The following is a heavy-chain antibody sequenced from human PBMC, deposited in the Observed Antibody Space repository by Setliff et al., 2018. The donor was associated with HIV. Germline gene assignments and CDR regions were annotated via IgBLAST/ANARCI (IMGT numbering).Heavy chain of an antibody. D-gene: IGHD3-10*01. CDR3: ARQNMVRGSWYFDL. V-gene: IGHV3-66*02. CDR1: GFTVRSND. Sequence: TGGSLSLSCPASGFTVRSNDMSWVRQAPGKGLEWVSVVYNGGATYYADSVKGRFTISRDNSKNTLYLHMNSLRAEDTAVYYCARQNMVRGSWYFDLWGRGTLVTVSS. J-gene: IGHJ2*01. CDR2: VYNGGAT.